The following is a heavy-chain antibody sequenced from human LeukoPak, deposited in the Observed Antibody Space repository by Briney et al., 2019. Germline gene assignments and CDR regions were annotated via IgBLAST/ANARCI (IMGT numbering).Heavy chain of an antibody. CDR1: GFTFSSHW. Sequence: GGSLRLSCAASGFTFSSHWMHWVRQAPGKGLVWVSVISPDGSTTNYAEPVKGRFTISRDNAKNTLYLQMNSLRAEDTAVYYCARPVGTTVSVDYWGQGTLVTVSS. CDR2: ISPDGSTT. D-gene: IGHD1-26*01. CDR3: ARPVGTTVSVDY. V-gene: IGHV3-74*01. J-gene: IGHJ4*02.